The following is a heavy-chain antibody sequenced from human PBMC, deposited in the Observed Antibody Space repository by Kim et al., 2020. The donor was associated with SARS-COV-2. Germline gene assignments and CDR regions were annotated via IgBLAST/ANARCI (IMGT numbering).Heavy chain of an antibody. CDR2: ISYDGSNE. Sequence: GGSLRLSCAASGFIFSVHGMHWVRLAPGKGLEWVAFISYDGSNESYRDSVKGRLTISRDNSKKMLYLEMNSLRAEDTAVYYCAKVSSAYTYVYYMDVWG. V-gene: IGHV3-30*18. D-gene: IGHD3-16*01. CDR3: AKVSSAYTYVYYMDV. CDR1: GFIFSVHG. J-gene: IGHJ6*03.